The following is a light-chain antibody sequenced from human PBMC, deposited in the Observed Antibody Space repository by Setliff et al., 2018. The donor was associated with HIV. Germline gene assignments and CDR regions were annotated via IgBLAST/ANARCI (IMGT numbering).Light chain of an antibody. CDR1: SSDIGSYNF. CDR3: CSYASGPTFV. CDR2: EVS. V-gene: IGLV2-23*02. J-gene: IGLJ1*01. Sequence: QSVLAQPASVSGSPGQSITISCTGTSSDIGSYNFVSWYQRHPGKAPRLIIYEVSKWPSGVSDRFSGSKSGNTASLTISGLLTEDEADYYCCSYASGPTFVFGTGTKVTVL.